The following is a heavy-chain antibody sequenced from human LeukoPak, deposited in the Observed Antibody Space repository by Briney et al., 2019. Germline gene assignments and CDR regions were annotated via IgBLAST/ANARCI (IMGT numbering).Heavy chain of an antibody. CDR2: IYHSGRT. CDR3: ARVPHYYGSGSYYPFDY. V-gene: IGHV4-59*08. D-gene: IGHD3-10*01. J-gene: IGHJ4*02. CDR1: GGSISTYW. Sequence: SETLSLTCTVSGGSISTYWWTWIRQPPGKGLEWIASIYHSGRTIYSPSLMSRVTISVDTSKNQFSLKMRSVTAADTAVYYCARVPHYYGSGSYYPFDYWGQGTLVTVSS.